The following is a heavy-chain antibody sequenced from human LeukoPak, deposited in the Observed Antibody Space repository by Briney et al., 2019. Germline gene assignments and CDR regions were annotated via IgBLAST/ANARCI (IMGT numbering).Heavy chain of an antibody. CDR2: INHSGST. CDR1: GGSFSGYY. D-gene: IGHD4-17*01. CDR3: ASQVAGGYGDSTTHGGPYYFDY. Sequence: SETLSLTCAVYGGSFSGYYWSWIRQPPGKGLGWIGEINHSGSTNYNPSLKSRVTISVDTSKNQFSLKLSSVTAADTAVYYCASQVAGGYGDSTTHGGPYYFDYWGQGTLVTVSS. V-gene: IGHV4-34*01. J-gene: IGHJ4*02.